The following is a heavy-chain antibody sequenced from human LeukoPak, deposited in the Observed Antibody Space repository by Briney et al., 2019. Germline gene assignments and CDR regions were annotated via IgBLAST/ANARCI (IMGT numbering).Heavy chain of an antibody. CDR3: ASSWFAVAGSETNWFDP. CDR2: INQSGNT. Sequence: KSSETLSLTCAVYGGSFSGYYWSWIRQPPGKGLEWIGEINQSGNTYYSPSLKSRVTISVDTSKNQFSLKLSSVTAADTAVYYCASSWFAVAGSETNWFDPWGQGTLVTVSS. CDR1: GGSFSGYY. D-gene: IGHD6-19*01. V-gene: IGHV4-34*01. J-gene: IGHJ5*02.